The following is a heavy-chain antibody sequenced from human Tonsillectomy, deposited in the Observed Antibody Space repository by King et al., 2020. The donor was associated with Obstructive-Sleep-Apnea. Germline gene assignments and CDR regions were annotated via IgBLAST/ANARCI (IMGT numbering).Heavy chain of an antibody. V-gene: IGHV5-10-1*03. CDR3: ARHTGYSSGWLDY. D-gene: IGHD6-19*01. CDR1: GYSFTSYW. CDR2: IDPSDSYT. J-gene: IGHJ4*02. Sequence: QLVHSGAEVKKPGESLRISCKGSGYSFTSYWISWVRQMPGKGLEWMWRIDPSDSYTNYSPSFQGHVTIPADKSISTAYLQWSSLKASDTAMYYCARHTGYSSGWLDYWGQGTLVTVSS.